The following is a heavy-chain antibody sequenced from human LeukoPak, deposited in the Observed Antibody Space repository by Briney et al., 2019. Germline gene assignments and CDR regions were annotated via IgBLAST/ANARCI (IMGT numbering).Heavy chain of an antibody. V-gene: IGHV3-21*01. Sequence: GGSLRLSCAASGFTFNGYWMNWVRQAPGKGLEWVSSISSSSSYIYYADSVKGRFTISRDNAKNSLYLQMNSLRAEDTAVYYCARSLYDRNWFDPWGQGTLVTVSS. D-gene: IGHD3-9*01. CDR1: GFTFNGYW. J-gene: IGHJ5*02. CDR2: ISSSSSYI. CDR3: ARSLYDRNWFDP.